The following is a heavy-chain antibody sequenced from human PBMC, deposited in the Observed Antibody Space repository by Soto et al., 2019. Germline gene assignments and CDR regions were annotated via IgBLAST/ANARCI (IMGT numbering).Heavy chain of an antibody. V-gene: IGHV4-30-4*01. CDR2: IYYSGST. J-gene: IGHJ4*02. CDR3: AREGRFLEWLSGFDY. Sequence: DYYWSWIRQPPGKGLEWIGYIYYSGSTYYNPSLKSRVTISVDTSKNQFSLKLSSVTAADTAVYYCAREGRFLEWLSGFDYWGQGTLVTVSS. D-gene: IGHD3-3*01. CDR1: DYY.